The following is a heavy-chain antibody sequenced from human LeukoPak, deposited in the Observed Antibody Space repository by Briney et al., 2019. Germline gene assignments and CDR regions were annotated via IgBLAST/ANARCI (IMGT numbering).Heavy chain of an antibody. CDR3: ARSYPTPFFDY. V-gene: IGHV4-31*03. CDR2: IYYSGST. D-gene: IGHD3-10*01. Sequence: SQTLSLTCTVSGGSISSGGYHWSWIRQHPGKGLEWIGYIYYSGSTYYNPSLKSRVTISVDTSKNQFSLKLSSVTAADTAVYYCARSYPTPFFDYWGQGTLVTVSS. J-gene: IGHJ4*02. CDR1: GGSISSGGYH.